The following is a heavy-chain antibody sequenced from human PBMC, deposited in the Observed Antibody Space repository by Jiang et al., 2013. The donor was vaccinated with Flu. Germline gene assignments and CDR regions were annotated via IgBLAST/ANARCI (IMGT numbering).Heavy chain of an antibody. D-gene: IGHD3-3*01. CDR2: IYTSGST. Sequence: GPGLVKPSQTLSLTCTVSGGSINSGNYYWNWIRQPAGKGLEWIGRIYTSGSTSYNPSLKSRVTISVDTSRNQFSLKLSSVTAADTAVYYCARHYSDVWSGYYFDYWGQGTLVTVSS. V-gene: IGHV4-61*02. J-gene: IGHJ4*02. CDR1: GGSINSGNYY. CDR3: ARHYSDVWSGYYFDY.